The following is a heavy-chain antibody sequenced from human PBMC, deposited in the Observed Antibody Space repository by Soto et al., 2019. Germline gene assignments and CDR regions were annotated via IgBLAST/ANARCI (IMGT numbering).Heavy chain of an antibody. CDR2: INPSGGRT. Sequence: GASVKVSCKASGYTFTSYYMHWVRQAPGQGLEWMGIINPSGGRTSYAQKFQGRVTMTRDTSTSTVYMELSSLRSEDTAVYYCAREATMIVVVTTYYFDYWGQGTLVTVSS. CDR1: GYTFTSYY. J-gene: IGHJ4*02. D-gene: IGHD3-22*01. V-gene: IGHV1-46*03. CDR3: AREATMIVVVTTYYFDY.